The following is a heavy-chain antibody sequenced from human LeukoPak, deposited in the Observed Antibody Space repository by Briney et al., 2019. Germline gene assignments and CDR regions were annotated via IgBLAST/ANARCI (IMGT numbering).Heavy chain of an antibody. Sequence: SETLSLTCTVSGGSISSSSYYWGWIRQPPGKGLEWIGSIYYSGSTYYNPSRKSRVTISVDTSKNQFSLKLSSVTAADTAVYYCATRLRVDYWGQGTLVTVSS. J-gene: IGHJ4*02. V-gene: IGHV4-39*01. CDR3: ATRLRVDY. CDR1: GGSISSSSYY. D-gene: IGHD4-17*01. CDR2: IYYSGST.